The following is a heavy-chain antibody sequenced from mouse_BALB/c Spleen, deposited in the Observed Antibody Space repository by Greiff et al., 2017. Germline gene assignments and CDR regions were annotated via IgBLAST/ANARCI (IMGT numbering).Heavy chain of an antibody. CDR2: INPSTGYT. CDR1: GYTFTSYW. Sequence: QVHVKQSGAELAKPGASVKMSCKASGYTFTSYWMHWVKQRPGQGLEWIGYINPSTGYTEYNQKFKDKATLTADKSSSTAYMQLSSLTSEDSAVYYCARSPLYSSYAMEYWGQGTSVTVSS. CDR3: ARSPLYSSYAMEY. D-gene: IGHD2-1*01. J-gene: IGHJ4*01. V-gene: IGHV1-7*01.